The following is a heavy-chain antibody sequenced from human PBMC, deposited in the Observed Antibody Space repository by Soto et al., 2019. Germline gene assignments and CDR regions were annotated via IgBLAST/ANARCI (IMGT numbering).Heavy chain of an antibody. Sequence: QVQLVESGGGVVQPGRSLRLSCAASGFTFSSYVMHWVRQAPGKGLEWVAVVSNDGSNEDYADSVKGRFTISRDNSKNTLYLQMNSLRAEDTAVYYCAKVLLTYTSGWYHPHFDYWGQGTLVTVSS. CDR1: GFTFSSYV. CDR3: AKVLLTYTSGWYHPHFDY. D-gene: IGHD6-19*01. V-gene: IGHV3-30*18. J-gene: IGHJ4*02. CDR2: VSNDGSNE.